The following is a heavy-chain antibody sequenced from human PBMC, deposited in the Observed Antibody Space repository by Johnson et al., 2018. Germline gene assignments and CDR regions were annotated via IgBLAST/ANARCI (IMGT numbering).Heavy chain of an antibody. J-gene: IGHJ6*02. CDR1: GFTFTSYG. CDR2: LWYDGTKK. CDR3: AKAGTTGIDYYYYGMDV. D-gene: IGHD4-11*01. V-gene: IGHV3-33*06. Sequence: QVQLVQSGGGVVQPGRSLRLSCAASGFTFTSYGMHWVRQAPGKGLEWVAVLWYDGTKKYYADSVKGRFTISSDNSRNTLYLQMNSLRAEDTAVYYCAKAGTTGIDYYYYGMDVWGQGTTVTVSS.